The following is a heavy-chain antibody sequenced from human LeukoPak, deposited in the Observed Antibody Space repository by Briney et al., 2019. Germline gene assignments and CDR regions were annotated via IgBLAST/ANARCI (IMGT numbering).Heavy chain of an antibody. Sequence: ASVKVSCKASGYTFTGYYMHWVRQAPGQGLEWMGWINPNSGGTNYAQKFQGRVTMTRDTSISTAYMGLSRLRSDDTAVYYCARVRGIAVAGRDYWGQGTLVTVSS. D-gene: IGHD6-19*01. CDR2: INPNSGGT. J-gene: IGHJ4*02. CDR3: ARVRGIAVAGRDY. V-gene: IGHV1-2*02. CDR1: GYTFTGYY.